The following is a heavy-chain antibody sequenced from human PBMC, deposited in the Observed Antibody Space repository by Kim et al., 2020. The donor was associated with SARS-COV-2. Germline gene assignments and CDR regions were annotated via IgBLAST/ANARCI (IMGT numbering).Heavy chain of an antibody. V-gene: IGHV3-23*01. CDR1: GFTFSSYA. CDR3: AKKRGYSSSLEDFDY. D-gene: IGHD6-13*01. J-gene: IGHJ4*02. CDR2: ISGSGGST. Sequence: GGSLRLSCAASGFTFSSYAMSWVRQAPGKGLEWVSAISGSGGSTYYADSVKGRFTISRYNSKNTLYLQMNSLRAEDTAVYYCAKKRGYSSSLEDFDYWGQGTLVTVSS.